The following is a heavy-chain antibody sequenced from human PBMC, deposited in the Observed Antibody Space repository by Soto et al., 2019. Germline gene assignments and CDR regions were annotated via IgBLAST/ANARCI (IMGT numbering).Heavy chain of an antibody. J-gene: IGHJ2*01. CDR2: ISADNGDT. CDR3: ARVYYDSSGFYHEDH. CDR1: GYNFNNFL. D-gene: IGHD3-22*01. Sequence: QGKLVQSGPEVKKPGASVMVSCQASGYNFNNFLISWVRQAPGQGPEWVGWISADNGDTNYGQKFLGRVTMATDTSTSTAYMDLRTLRADDTAVYYCARVYYDSSGFYHEDHWGHGTLISVSS. V-gene: IGHV1-18*01.